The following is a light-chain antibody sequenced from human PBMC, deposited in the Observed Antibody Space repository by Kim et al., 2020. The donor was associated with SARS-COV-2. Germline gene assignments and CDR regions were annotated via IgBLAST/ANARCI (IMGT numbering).Light chain of an antibody. CDR2: SDD. V-gene: IGLV1-44*01. Sequence: GQRVTIFCSGSSSNIGRNTVNWYQQFPGTAPKLLIDSDDRRPSGVSDRVSCSKSGPSASLAISGLQSEDEADYYCATWDDSLDVLLFGGGTQLTVL. CDR1: SSNIGRNT. J-gene: IGLJ3*02. CDR3: ATWDDSLDVLL.